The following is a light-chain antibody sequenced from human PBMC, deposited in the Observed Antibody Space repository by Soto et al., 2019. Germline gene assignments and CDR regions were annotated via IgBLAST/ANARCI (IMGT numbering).Light chain of an antibody. CDR1: SSNIGFNA. CDR2: GNS. CDR3: LSYAGTNARLRV. V-gene: IGLV1-44*01. J-gene: IGLJ1*01. Sequence: QSVLTQPPSASGTPGQRVTLSCSGSSSNIGFNAVNWYQQLPGTAPKLLMHGNSQRPSGVPDRFSGSRSGNTASLTISGLQADDEGDYYCLSYAGTNARLRVFGTGTKLTVL.